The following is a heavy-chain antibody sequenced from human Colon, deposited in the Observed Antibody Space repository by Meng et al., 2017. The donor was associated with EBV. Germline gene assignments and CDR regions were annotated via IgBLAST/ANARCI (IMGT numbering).Heavy chain of an antibody. CDR2: IYHGGNT. CDR1: GASISSNNW. J-gene: IGHJ4*02. D-gene: IGHD5-24*01. CDR3: ARGNAYNAPSFDY. Sequence: QVPLPGAGPGLVEPSGTLSLTCAVSGASISSNNWWSWVRQPPGKGLEWIGEIYHGGNTNYNPSLKSRVTISVDRSNDQFSLSLSSVTAADTAVYYCARGNAYNAPSFDYWGQGTLVTVSS. V-gene: IGHV4-4*02.